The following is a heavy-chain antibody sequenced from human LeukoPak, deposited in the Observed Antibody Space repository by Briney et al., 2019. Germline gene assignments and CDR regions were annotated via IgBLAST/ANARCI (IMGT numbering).Heavy chain of an antibody. Sequence: SETLSLTCTVSGGSIRSSYYYWGWIRQPPGKGLEWIGSIYYSGSTYYNPSLKSRVTISVDTSKNQFSLKLSSVTAADTAVYYCASRWYSSDFDYWGQGTLVTVSS. V-gene: IGHV4-39*01. J-gene: IGHJ4*02. CDR2: IYYSGST. CDR3: ASRWYSSDFDY. CDR1: GGSIRSSYYY. D-gene: IGHD6-25*01.